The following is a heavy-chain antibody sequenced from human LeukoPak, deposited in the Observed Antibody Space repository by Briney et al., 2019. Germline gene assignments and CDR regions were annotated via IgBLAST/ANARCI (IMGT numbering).Heavy chain of an antibody. CDR1: GVTFSSYA. Sequence: PGGSLRLSCAASGVTFSSYAMSWVRQAPGEGLEWVSAISGSGGSTYYADSVKGRFTISRDNSKNTLYLQMNSLRAEDTAVYYCARDAGLILTGSRWGQGTLVTVSS. D-gene: IGHD3-9*01. J-gene: IGHJ4*02. CDR3: ARDAGLILTGSR. V-gene: IGHV3-23*01. CDR2: ISGSGGST.